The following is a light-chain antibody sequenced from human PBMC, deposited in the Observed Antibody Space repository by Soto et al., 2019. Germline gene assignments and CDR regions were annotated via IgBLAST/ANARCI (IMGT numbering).Light chain of an antibody. CDR1: QSLLRSNGYNY. CDR3: MQALQISTT. V-gene: IGKV2-28*01. Sequence: DIVLTQSPLSLPVTPRDPASISCRSIQSLLRSNGYNYLDWYLQCPAQSPQLLSDLGSTRASGVPDRYGGSGSGTAFTLTISRVEAEDLRVYLCMQALQISTTFEQGTRLE. CDR2: LGS. J-gene: IGKJ5*01.